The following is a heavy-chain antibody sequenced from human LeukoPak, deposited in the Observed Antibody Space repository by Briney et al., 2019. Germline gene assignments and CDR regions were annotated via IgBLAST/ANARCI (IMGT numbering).Heavy chain of an antibody. D-gene: IGHD3-22*01. CDR3: AREGNYYDSSGYSNFDC. J-gene: IGHJ4*02. CDR1: GYSISSGYY. Sequence: PSETLSLTCAVSGYSISSGYYWGWIRQPPGKGLEWIGSIYHSGNTYYNPSLKSRVTISVDTSKNQSSLKLSSVTAADTAVYYCAREGNYYDSSGYSNFDCWGQGTLVTVSS. V-gene: IGHV4-38-2*02. CDR2: IYHSGNT.